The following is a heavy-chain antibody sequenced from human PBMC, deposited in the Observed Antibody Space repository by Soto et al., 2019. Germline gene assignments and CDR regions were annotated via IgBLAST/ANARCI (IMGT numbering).Heavy chain of an antibody. CDR1: GGSISSSSYY. J-gene: IGHJ4*02. V-gene: IGHV4-39*01. Sequence: QLQLQESGPGLVKPSETLSLTCTVSGGSISSSSYYWGWIRQPPGKGLEWIGSIYYSGSTYYNPSLKSRVXXXVXSSKNQSSLKLSSVTAADTAVYYCARHTPAISISDHWGQGTLVTVSS. D-gene: IGHD2-15*01. CDR2: IYYSGST. CDR3: ARHTPAISISDH.